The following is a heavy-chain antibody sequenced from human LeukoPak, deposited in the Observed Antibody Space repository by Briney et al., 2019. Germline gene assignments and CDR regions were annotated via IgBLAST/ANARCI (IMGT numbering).Heavy chain of an antibody. Sequence: ASVKVSCKASGYTFTNYAMNWVRQAPGQGLEWMGWINTNTGNPMYAQGFTGRFVFSLDTSVSTAYLRFSSLKAEDTAVYYCARDRFEYDSSGYLLTSYDSWGQGTLVTVSS. V-gene: IGHV7-4-1*02. J-gene: IGHJ4*02. CDR2: INTNTGNP. CDR1: GYTFTNYA. CDR3: ARDRFEYDSSGYLLTSYDS. D-gene: IGHD3-22*01.